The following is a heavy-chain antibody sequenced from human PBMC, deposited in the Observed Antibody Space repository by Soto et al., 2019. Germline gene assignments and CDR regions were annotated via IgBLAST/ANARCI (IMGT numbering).Heavy chain of an antibody. CDR2: IYWDDDK. CDR1: GFSLSTSGVG. Sequence: QITLKESGPTLVKPTQTLTLTCTFSGFSLSTSGVGVGWIRQPPGKALEWLALIYWDDDKRYSPSLKSRLTITKDTSKNQVVLTMTNMDPVDTATYYCAQRLLKDGSGSYCFDYWGQGTLVTVSS. J-gene: IGHJ4*02. CDR3: AQRLLKDGSGSYCFDY. V-gene: IGHV2-5*02. D-gene: IGHD3-10*01.